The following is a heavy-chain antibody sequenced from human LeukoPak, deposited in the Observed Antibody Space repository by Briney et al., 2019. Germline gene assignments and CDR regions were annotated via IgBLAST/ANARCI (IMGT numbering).Heavy chain of an antibody. Sequence: PGGSLRLSCAAPGFSLDNSALSWVRQAPGKGLQWVSTITDSGRSTDYADSVKGRFTISRDNSKNTMSLHMNSLTAGDTAVYYCAKHPGPYGGNPFNLRGQGTLVTVSS. CDR3: AKHPGPYGGNPFNL. V-gene: IGHV3-23*01. CDR2: ITDSGRST. CDR1: GFSLDNSA. J-gene: IGHJ4*02. D-gene: IGHD4/OR15-4a*01.